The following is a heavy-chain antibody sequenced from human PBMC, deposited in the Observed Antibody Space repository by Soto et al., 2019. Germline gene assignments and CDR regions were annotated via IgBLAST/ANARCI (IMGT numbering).Heavy chain of an antibody. CDR2: ISAYNGNT. D-gene: IGHD2-21*01. Sequence: ASVKVSCKASGYTFTSYGISWVRQAPGQGLEWMGWISAYNGNTNYAQKLQGRVTMTTDTSTSPAYMELRSLRSDDTAVYYCARDGVVVIARYAFDIWGQGTMVTVSS. V-gene: IGHV1-18*01. J-gene: IGHJ3*02. CDR3: ARDGVVVIARYAFDI. CDR1: GYTFTSYG.